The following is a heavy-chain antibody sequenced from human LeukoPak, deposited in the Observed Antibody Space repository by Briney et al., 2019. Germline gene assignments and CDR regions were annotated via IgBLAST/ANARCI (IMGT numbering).Heavy chain of an antibody. D-gene: IGHD2-15*01. CDR1: GGSISSYY. CDR3: ARVAAKTVDY. Sequence: SETLSLTCTVSGGSISSYYWIWIRQPPGKGLEWIGHIYYSGSTNYNPSLKSRITMSVDTSKNQFSLKLSSLTAADTAVYYCARVAAKTVDYWGQGTLVTVSS. V-gene: IGHV4-59*01. CDR2: IYYSGST. J-gene: IGHJ4*02.